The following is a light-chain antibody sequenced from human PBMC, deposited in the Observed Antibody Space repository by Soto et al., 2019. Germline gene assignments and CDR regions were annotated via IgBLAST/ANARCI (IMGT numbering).Light chain of an antibody. V-gene: IGLV2-23*02. J-gene: IGLJ1*01. CDR1: SSDFGSYNY. Sequence: QSVLTQPASVYGSPGQSITISCTGISSDFGSYNYVSWFQHHPGKAPKLIIYEVNKRPSGISDRFSGSKSGNTASLTISGLQAEDEADYYCCSYAGTTISYVFGTGTKVTVL. CDR3: CSYAGTTISYV. CDR2: EVN.